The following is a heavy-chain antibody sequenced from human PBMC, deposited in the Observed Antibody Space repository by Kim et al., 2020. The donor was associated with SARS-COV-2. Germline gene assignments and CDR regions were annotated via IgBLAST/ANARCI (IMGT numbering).Heavy chain of an antibody. D-gene: IGHD3-22*01. V-gene: IGHV3-23*01. Sequence: GGSLRLSCAASGFTFSSYAMSWVRQAPGKGLEWVSTIRGSGGSTCYADSVKGRFTVSRDNSKNTLYLQMNSLRAEDTALYYCAKGYYDSSGYTHAFHIWGQGTMVTVSS. CDR2: IRGSGGST. J-gene: IGHJ3*02. CDR1: GFTFSSYA. CDR3: AKGYYDSSGYTHAFHI.